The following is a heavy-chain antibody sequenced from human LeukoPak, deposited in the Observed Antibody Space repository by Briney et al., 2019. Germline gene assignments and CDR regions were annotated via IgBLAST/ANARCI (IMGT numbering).Heavy chain of an antibody. V-gene: IGHV3-48*03. D-gene: IGHD4-23*01. Sequence: GGSLRLSCAASGFTFSSYEMNWVRQAPGKGLEWVSYISSSGSTIYYADSVKGRFTISRDNAKNSLYLQMNSLRAEDTAVYYCARDPIPTLTVESDYWGQGTLVTVSS. CDR2: ISSSGSTI. CDR3: ARDPIPTLTVESDY. CDR1: GFTFSSYE. J-gene: IGHJ4*02.